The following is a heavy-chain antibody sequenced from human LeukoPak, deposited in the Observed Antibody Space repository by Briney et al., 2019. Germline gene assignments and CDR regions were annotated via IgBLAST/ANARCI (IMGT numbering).Heavy chain of an antibody. D-gene: IGHD2-15*01. CDR1: GGSINSYY. Sequence: PSETLSLTCTVSGGSINSYYWSWIRQPPGKGLEWIGFIHYSGSTTYNPSLKSRVTISIETSKTQFSLKLSSMTAADTAVYFCVRLGRCSGGHCLDDYWGQGTLVTVSS. V-gene: IGHV4-59*01. J-gene: IGHJ4*02. CDR3: VRLGRCSGGHCLDDY. CDR2: IHYSGST.